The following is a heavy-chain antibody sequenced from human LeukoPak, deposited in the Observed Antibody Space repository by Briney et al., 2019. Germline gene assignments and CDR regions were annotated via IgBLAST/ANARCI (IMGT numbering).Heavy chain of an antibody. J-gene: IGHJ4*02. CDR3: ARETFDY. V-gene: IGHV3-30-3*01. CDR2: IPYDGSNK. Sequence: PGRSLRLSCAASGFTFSSYAMHWVRQAPGKGLEWVAVIPYDGSNKYYADSVKGRFTISRDNSKNTLYLQMNSLRAEDTAVYYCARETFDYWGQGTLVTVS. CDR1: GFTFSSYA.